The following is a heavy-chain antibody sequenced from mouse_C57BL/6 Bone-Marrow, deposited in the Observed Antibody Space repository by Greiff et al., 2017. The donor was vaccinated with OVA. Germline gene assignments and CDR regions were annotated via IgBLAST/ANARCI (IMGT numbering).Heavy chain of an antibody. V-gene: IGHV14-4*01. J-gene: IGHJ2*01. CDR3: TTEKYYFDD. D-gene: IGHD1-3*01. CDR2: IDPENGDT. CDR1: GFNIKDDY. Sequence: VQLQQSGAELVRPGASVKLSCTASGFNIKDDYMHWVKQRPEQGLEWIGWIDPENGDTEYASKFQGKATITADTSSNTAYLQLSSLTSEDTAVYYCTTEKYYFDDWGQGTTLTVSS.